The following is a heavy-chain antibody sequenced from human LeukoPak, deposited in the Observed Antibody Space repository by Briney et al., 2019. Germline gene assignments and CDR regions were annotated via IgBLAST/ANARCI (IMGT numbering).Heavy chain of an antibody. Sequence: SETLSLTCTVSGGSISSYYWSWIRQPPGKGLEWIAYISDIGSINYNPSLKSRVTISLDTSKNQFSLKLSSVTAADTAVYYCAGHHPRNTVDFWGEGSLVTVSS. J-gene: IGHJ4*02. CDR3: AGHHPRNTVDF. D-gene: IGHD2/OR15-2a*01. CDR2: ISDIGSI. V-gene: IGHV4-59*08. CDR1: GGSISSYY.